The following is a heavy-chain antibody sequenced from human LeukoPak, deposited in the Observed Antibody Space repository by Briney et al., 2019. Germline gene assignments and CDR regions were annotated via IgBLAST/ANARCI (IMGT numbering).Heavy chain of an antibody. D-gene: IGHD3-22*01. J-gene: IGHJ4*02. Sequence: SETLSLTCTVSGGSISSSTYYWGWIRQPPGKGLEWIGSIYYSGSAYYNPSLKSRVTISVDTSKNRFSLKVSSVTAADTAMYYCVKSNGYGLIDYWGQGTLVTVSS. CDR1: GGSISSSTYY. CDR2: IYYSGSA. CDR3: VKSNGYGLIDY. V-gene: IGHV4-39*07.